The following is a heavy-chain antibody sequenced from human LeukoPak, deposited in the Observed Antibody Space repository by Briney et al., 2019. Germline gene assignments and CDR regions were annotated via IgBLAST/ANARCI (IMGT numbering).Heavy chain of an antibody. D-gene: IGHD2-15*01. Sequence: SETLSHTCTVSGGSISSYYWSWIRQPPGKGLEWIGYIYYSGSTNYNPSLKSRVTISVDTSKNQFSLKLSSVTAADTAVYYCARQCSGGSCYSGAIDYWGQGTLVTVSS. CDR1: GGSISSYY. CDR2: IYYSGST. CDR3: ARQCSGGSCYSGAIDY. J-gene: IGHJ4*02. V-gene: IGHV4-59*01.